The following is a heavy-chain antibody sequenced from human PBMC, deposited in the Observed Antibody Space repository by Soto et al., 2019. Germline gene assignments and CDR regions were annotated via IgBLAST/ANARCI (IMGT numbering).Heavy chain of an antibody. V-gene: IGHV4-30-4*01. CDR2: IYYSGST. CDR1: GGSTSSGDYY. Sequence: SETLSLTCTVSGGSTSSGDYYWSWIRQPPGKGLEWIGYIYYSGSTYYNPSLKSRVTISVDTSKNQSSLKLSSVTAADTAVYYCARDLDYGWFDPWGQGTLVTVS. D-gene: IGHD4-17*01. CDR3: ARDLDYGWFDP. J-gene: IGHJ5*02.